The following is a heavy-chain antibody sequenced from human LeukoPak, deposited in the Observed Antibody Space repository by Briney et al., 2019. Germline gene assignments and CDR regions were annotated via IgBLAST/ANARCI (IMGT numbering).Heavy chain of an antibody. Sequence: GGSLRLSCAASGFTFSSYGLYWVRRAPGKGLEWVAFIRYDGSNKYYADSVKGRFTISKDNSKSTLYLQMNSLRAEDTAVYYSAKGPDRFLKQTDFWGQGTLVTVSS. D-gene: IGHD3-3*01. CDR2: IRYDGSNK. CDR3: AKGPDRFLKQTDF. V-gene: IGHV3-30*02. J-gene: IGHJ4*02. CDR1: GFTFSSYG.